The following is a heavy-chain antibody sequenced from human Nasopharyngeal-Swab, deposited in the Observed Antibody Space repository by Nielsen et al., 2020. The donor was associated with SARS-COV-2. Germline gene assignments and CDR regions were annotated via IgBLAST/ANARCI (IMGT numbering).Heavy chain of an antibody. J-gene: IGHJ4*02. CDR1: GFTFSNYA. V-gene: IGHV3-23*01. D-gene: IGHD3-10*01. CDR2: ISPICDNT. Sequence: GESLKISCAASGFTFSNYAMSWVRQAPGKGLEWVSAISPICDNTYYADSVKGRFTISRDNSTNTVYLQMSSLRVEDTALYSCAKPYHTESYSVDYWGQGTLVTVSS. CDR3: AKPYHTESYSVDY.